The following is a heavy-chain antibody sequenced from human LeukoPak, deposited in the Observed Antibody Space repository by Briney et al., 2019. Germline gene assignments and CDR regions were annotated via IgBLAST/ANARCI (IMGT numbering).Heavy chain of an antibody. J-gene: IGHJ4*02. CDR1: GGSISSGSYY. CDR3: ACSLSYGQSVDY. D-gene: IGHD5-18*01. V-gene: IGHV4-61*02. CDR2: IYTSGST. Sequence: SETLSLTCTVSGGSISSGSYYWSWIRQPAGKGLEWIGRIYTSGSTNYNPSLKSRVTISVDTSKNQFSLKLSSATAADTAVYYCACSLSYGQSVDYWGQGTLVTVSS.